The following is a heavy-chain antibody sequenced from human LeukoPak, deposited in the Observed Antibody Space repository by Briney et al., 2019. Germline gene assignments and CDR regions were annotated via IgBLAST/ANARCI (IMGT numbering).Heavy chain of an antibody. Sequence: GGSLRLSCAASGFTFSSYGMHWVRQAPGKGLVWVSRINSDGSSTSYADSVKGRFTISRDNAKNTLYLQMNSLRAEDTAVYYCASGGWLFPIDYWGQGTLVTVSS. CDR1: GFTFSSYG. V-gene: IGHV3-74*01. CDR2: INSDGSST. J-gene: IGHJ4*02. D-gene: IGHD3-22*01. CDR3: ASGGWLFPIDY.